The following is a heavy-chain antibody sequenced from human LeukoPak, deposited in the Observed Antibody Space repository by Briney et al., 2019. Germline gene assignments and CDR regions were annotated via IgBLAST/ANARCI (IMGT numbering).Heavy chain of an antibody. J-gene: IGHJ4*02. Sequence: GGSLRLSCAASGFTFSGYPMNWGRQAPGKWLEWVSSISSTTSSIYYADPVKGRFTISRDNAENSLYLQMNSLRAEDTAVYYCARGRYCGSPSCYLDYWGQGTLVTVSS. CDR2: ISSTTSSI. CDR3: ARGRYCGSPSCYLDY. D-gene: IGHD2-2*01. V-gene: IGHV3-21*01. CDR1: GFTFSGYP.